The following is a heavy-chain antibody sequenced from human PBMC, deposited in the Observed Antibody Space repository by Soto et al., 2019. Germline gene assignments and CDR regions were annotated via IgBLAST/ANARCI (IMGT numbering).Heavy chain of an antibody. CDR3: ARDRGIAVAGTGFIDY. CDR2: TYYRSKWYN. CDR1: GDSVSSNSAA. D-gene: IGHD6-19*01. V-gene: IGHV6-1*01. J-gene: IGHJ4*02. Sequence: KQSQTLSLTCAISGDSVSSNSAAWNWIRQSPSRGLEWLGRTYYRSKWYNDYAVSVKSRITINPDTSKNQFSLQLNSVTPEDTAVYYCARDRGIAVAGTGFIDYWGQGTLVTVSS.